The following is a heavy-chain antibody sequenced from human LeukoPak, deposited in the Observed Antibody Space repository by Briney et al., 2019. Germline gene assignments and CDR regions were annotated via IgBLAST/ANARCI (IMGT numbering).Heavy chain of an antibody. D-gene: IGHD3-16*01. CDR2: ISHSGST. V-gene: IGHV4-38-2*02. J-gene: IGHJ4*02. CDR1: GYFINSNYC. Sequence: PSETLSLTCTVSGYFINSNYCWGWIRQPPGKGLEWIATISHSGSTYYNPSLKSRVTISVETSKNQFSLKLSSVTAADTAVYYCARINPIMATFDYWGQGTLVTVSS. CDR3: ARINPIMATFDY.